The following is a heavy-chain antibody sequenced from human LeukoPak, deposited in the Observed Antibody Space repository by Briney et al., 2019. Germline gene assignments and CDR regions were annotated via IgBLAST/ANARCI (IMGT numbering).Heavy chain of an antibody. CDR1: GGSISSATYY. J-gene: IGHJ4*02. Sequence: SETLSLTCTVSGGSISSATYYWSWIRQSAGKGLEWIGHMSTSGSTNYSPSLKSRVTISVDTSKNQFSLKLSSVTAADTAVYYCARKGYFDYWGQGALVTVSS. V-gene: IGHV4-61*09. CDR3: ARKGYFDY. CDR2: MSTSGST.